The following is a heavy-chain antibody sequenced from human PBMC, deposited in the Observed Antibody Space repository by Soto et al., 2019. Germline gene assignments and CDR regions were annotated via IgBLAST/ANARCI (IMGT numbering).Heavy chain of an antibody. Sequence: GGSLRLSCAASGFTFSNAWMNWVRQAPGKGLEWVGRIKSKTDGGTTDYAAPVKGRFTISRDNAKSTLYLQMSSLRADDTSVYYCARETSFSSGLTDYWGQGTLVTVSS. D-gene: IGHD3-22*01. V-gene: IGHV3-15*07. J-gene: IGHJ4*02. CDR2: IKSKTDGGTT. CDR1: GFTFSNAW. CDR3: ARETSFSSGLTDY.